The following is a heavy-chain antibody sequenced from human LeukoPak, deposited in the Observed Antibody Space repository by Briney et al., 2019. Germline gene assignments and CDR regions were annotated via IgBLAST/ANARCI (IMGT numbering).Heavy chain of an antibody. V-gene: IGHV3-9*01. CDR2: ISWNSGSI. D-gene: IGHD5-24*01. J-gene: IGHJ4*02. Sequence: GRSLRLSCAASGFTFDDYAMHWVRHAPGKGLEWVSGISWNSGSIGYADSVKGRFTISRDNAKNSLYLQMNSLRAEDTALYYCAKPRSGWLQAPFDYWGLGTLVTVSS. CDR1: GFTFDDYA. CDR3: AKPRSGWLQAPFDY.